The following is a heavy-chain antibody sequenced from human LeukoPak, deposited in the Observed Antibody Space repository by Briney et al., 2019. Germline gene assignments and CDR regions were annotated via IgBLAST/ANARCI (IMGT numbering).Heavy chain of an antibody. CDR2: TYYKSKWYS. CDR3: ARGDYDDALDS. D-gene: IGHD4-17*01. CDR1: GDSVSSNAAA. J-gene: IGHJ3*02. V-gene: IGHV6-1*01. Sequence: PSQTLSLTCSISGDSVSSNAAAWKSIRQSPSRGLEWLGRTYYKSKWYSDYAVSVKSRITINPDTSKNQFPLQLNSVTPEDTAVYYCARGDYDDALDSWGQGRLVCVSS.